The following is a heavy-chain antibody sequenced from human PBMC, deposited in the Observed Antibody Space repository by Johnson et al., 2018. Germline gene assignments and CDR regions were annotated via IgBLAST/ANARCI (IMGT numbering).Heavy chain of an antibody. CDR1: GGIFRSNA. V-gene: IGHV1-69*01. D-gene: IGHD3-3*01. CDR2: INAIFGTA. Sequence: VQLVQSGAEVKKPGSSMKVSCKASGGIFRSNAISWVRQAPGQGLDWMGGINAIFGTANYAQKFQGRVTITADESTSTAYMERSSLRSEDTAIYDCARHGGYHIRNAFDIWGQGTMVTVSS. CDR3: ARHGGYHIRNAFDI. J-gene: IGHJ3*02.